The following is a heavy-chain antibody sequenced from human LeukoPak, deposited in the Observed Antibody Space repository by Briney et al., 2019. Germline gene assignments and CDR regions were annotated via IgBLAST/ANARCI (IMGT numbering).Heavy chain of an antibody. CDR2: ISSSGSII. CDR3: AREPSSYGGNSFCFDY. CDR1: GFTFSNYK. V-gene: IGHV3-48*03. D-gene: IGHD4-23*01. J-gene: IGHJ4*02. Sequence: PGGSLRLSCAASGFTFSNYKMNWVRQAPGKGLEWVSCISSSGSIIYYSDSVKGRFTISRDNAKNSLYLQMNSLRAEDTAVYYCAREPSSYGGNSFCFDYWGQGTLVTVSS.